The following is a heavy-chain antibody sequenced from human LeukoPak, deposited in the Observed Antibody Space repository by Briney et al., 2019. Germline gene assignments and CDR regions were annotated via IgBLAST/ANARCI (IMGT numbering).Heavy chain of an antibody. CDR3: AREAVAGAFLEY. Sequence: ASVTVSCKASGYTFTKYDITWVRQAPGQGPEWMGWISAYNGNTNYAQKFQVRVTMTTDTSTSTAYMELRSLRSDDTAVYYCAREAVAGAFLEYWGQGTLVTVSS. J-gene: IGHJ4*02. V-gene: IGHV1-18*01. D-gene: IGHD6-19*01. CDR1: GYTFTKYD. CDR2: ISAYNGNT.